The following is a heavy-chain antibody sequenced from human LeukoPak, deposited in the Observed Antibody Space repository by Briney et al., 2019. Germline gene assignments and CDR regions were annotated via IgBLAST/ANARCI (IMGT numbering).Heavy chain of an antibody. Sequence: PSETLSLTCDVSGFSITSGDYWGCIRQSPGRGLERIGSISHSGDTYYIPSLRSRVTMSLDTSRDQFSLDLRSVSAADTAVYFCARVGPLAVGTGKRVYSFDYWGQGTLVTVSS. CDR2: ISHSGDT. J-gene: IGHJ4*02. D-gene: IGHD1-1*01. V-gene: IGHV4-38-2*01. CDR1: GFSITSGDY. CDR3: ARVGPLAVGTGKRVYSFDY.